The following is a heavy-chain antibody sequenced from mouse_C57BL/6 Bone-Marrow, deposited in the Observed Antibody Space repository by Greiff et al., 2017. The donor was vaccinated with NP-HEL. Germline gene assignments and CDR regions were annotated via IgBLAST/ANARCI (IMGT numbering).Heavy chain of an antibody. Sequence: QVQLQQSGAELVMPGASVKLSCKASGYTFTSYWMHWVKQRPGQGLEWIGEIDPSDSYTNYNQKFKGKSTLTVDKSSSTAYMQLSSLTSEDSAGYYCAREKDYDYDEGAWFAYWGQGTLVTVSA. CDR1: GYTFTSYW. V-gene: IGHV1-69*01. D-gene: IGHD2-4*01. J-gene: IGHJ3*01. CDR3: AREKDYDYDEGAWFAY. CDR2: IDPSDSYT.